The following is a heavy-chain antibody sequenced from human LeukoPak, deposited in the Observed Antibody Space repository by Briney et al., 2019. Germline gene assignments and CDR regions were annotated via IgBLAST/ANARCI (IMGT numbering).Heavy chain of an antibody. CDR2: ISSSSSTI. V-gene: IGHV3-48*04. CDR1: GFTFSSYS. Sequence: GGSLRLSCAASGFTFSSYSMNWVRQAPGKGLEWVSYISSSSSTIYYADSVKGRFTISRDNAKNSLYLQMNSLRAEDTAVYYCARVSTYDFWRGYYDYWGQGTLVTVSS. D-gene: IGHD3-3*01. J-gene: IGHJ4*02. CDR3: ARVSTYDFWRGYYDY.